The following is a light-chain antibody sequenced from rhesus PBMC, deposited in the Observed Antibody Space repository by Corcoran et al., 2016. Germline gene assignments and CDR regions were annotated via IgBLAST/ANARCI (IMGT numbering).Light chain of an antibody. Sequence: DIQMTQSPSSLSASVGDRVTITCRASQGISNWLAWYQQKPGKTPKLLIYRASNLETGVPSRFSGSGSWTDFTLTISSLQPEDIATYYCQQHDNSPPTFGGGTKVEIK. J-gene: IGKJ4*01. CDR2: RAS. CDR1: QGISNW. V-gene: IGKV1-69*01. CDR3: QQHDNSPPT.